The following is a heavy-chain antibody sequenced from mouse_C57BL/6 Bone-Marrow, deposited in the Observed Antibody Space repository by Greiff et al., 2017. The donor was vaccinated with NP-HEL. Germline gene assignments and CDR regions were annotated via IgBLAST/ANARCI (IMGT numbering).Heavy chain of an antibody. Sequence: EVQLQQSGAELVRPGASVKLSCTASGFNIKDDYMHWVKQRPEQGLEWIGWIDPENGDTEYASKFQGKATITADTSSNTAYLQLSSLTSEDTAVYYCTPYYYGSGDDRGKGTTLTVSS. J-gene: IGHJ2*01. CDR3: TPYYYGSGDD. V-gene: IGHV14-4*01. CDR2: IDPENGDT. D-gene: IGHD1-1*01. CDR1: GFNIKDDY.